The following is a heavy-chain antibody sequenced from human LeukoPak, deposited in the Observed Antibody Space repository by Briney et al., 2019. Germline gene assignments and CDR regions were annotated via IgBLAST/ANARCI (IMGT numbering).Heavy chain of an antibody. V-gene: IGHV1-24*01. CDR2: FDPEDGET. CDR3: ATGYPIVAAFDY. J-gene: IGHJ4*02. CDR1: GYTLTELS. D-gene: IGHD6-13*01. Sequence: ASVKVSCKVSGYTLTELSMHWVRQAPGKGLEWMGGFDPEDGETIYAKKFQGRVTMIEDTSTDTAYMEVSSLRFEDTAVYYCATGYPIVAAFDYWGQGTLVTVSS.